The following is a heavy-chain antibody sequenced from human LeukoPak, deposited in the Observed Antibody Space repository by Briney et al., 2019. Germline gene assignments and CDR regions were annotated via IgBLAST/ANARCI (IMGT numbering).Heavy chain of an antibody. CDR1: GYTFTDYY. Sequence: ASVKVSCKASGYTFTDYYIYWLRQAPGQGPEWMGWINPNSGGTQYVQKFRGRVTMTRDTSTSTVYMELSSLRSEDTAVYFCARDGLGEIVVVLAATLDSWGQGTLVTVSS. J-gene: IGHJ4*02. D-gene: IGHD2-15*01. CDR2: INPNSGGT. V-gene: IGHV1-2*02. CDR3: ARDGLGEIVVVLAATLDS.